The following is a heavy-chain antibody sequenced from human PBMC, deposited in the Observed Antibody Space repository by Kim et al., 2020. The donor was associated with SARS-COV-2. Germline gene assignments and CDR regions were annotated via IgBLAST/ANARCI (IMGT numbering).Heavy chain of an antibody. V-gene: IGHV3-48*02. Sequence: GGSLRLSCATSGFTFSAYDMNWVRQAPGKGLEWLSFITKTSTTIYYADSVEGRFTISRDNAKNSLFPQMNSLRDEDTALYYCVRDRMGGAFDMWGQGTMVTGSS. CDR3: VRDRMGGAFDM. CDR2: ITKTSTTI. D-gene: IGHD3-16*01. CDR1: GFTFSAYD. J-gene: IGHJ3*02.